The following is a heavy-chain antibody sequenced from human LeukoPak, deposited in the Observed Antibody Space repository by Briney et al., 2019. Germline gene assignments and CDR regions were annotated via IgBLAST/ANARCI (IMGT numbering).Heavy chain of an antibody. CDR3: ARVDYYDSSGSVAGFDV. Sequence: PSQTLTLTCAVYGASFSGHYSGWVRHPPGKGLESLGEINHSGSTNKNTSLKSRVTISVKTSKNQFSLRVISVTAVDTAVYYCARVDYYDSSGSVAGFDVWGQGTMVTVSS. V-gene: IGHV4-34*01. CDR2: INHSGST. CDR1: GASFSGHY. D-gene: IGHD3-22*01. J-gene: IGHJ3*01.